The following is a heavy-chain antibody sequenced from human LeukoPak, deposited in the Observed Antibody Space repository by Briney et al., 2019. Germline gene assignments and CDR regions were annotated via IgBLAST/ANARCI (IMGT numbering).Heavy chain of an antibody. V-gene: IGHV3-11*01. CDR2: ISSSGSTI. CDR3: AREYAAVAAGWFDP. CDR1: GFTFSDYY. D-gene: IGHD6-19*01. J-gene: IGHJ5*02. Sequence: GGSLRLSCAASGFTFSDYYMSWIRQAPGKGLEWVSYISSSGSTIYYADSVKGRFTISRDNAKNSLYLQMNSLRAEDTAVYYSAREYAAVAAGWFDPWGQGTLVTVSS.